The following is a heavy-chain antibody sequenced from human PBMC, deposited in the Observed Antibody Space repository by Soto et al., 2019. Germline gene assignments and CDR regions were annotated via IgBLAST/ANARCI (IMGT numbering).Heavy chain of an antibody. D-gene: IGHD3-10*01. CDR1: GFTFSSYA. CDR2: ISYDGSNK. CDR3: VRVGTRITMVRGSRTSGMDV. Sequence: QVQLVESGGGVVQPGRSLRLSCAASGFTFSSYAMHWVRQAPGKGLEWVAVISYDGSNKYYADSVKGRFTISRDNSKNTLYLQMNSLRAEDTAVYYCVRVGTRITMVRGSRTSGMDVWGQGTTVTVSS. V-gene: IGHV3-30-3*01. J-gene: IGHJ6*02.